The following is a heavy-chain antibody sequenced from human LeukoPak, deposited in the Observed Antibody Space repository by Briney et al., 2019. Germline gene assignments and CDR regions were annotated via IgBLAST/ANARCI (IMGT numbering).Heavy chain of an antibody. CDR2: ISSSSSTI. Sequence: GGSLRLSCAASGFIFSNYAMSWVRQAPGKGLEWVSYISSSSSTIYYADSVKGRFTISRDNAKNSLYLQMNSLRAEDTAVYYCARSERSYYDSSGYEHFWGQGTLVTVSS. CDR3: ARSERSYYDSSGYEHF. CDR1: GFIFSNYA. J-gene: IGHJ4*02. V-gene: IGHV3-48*01. D-gene: IGHD3-22*01.